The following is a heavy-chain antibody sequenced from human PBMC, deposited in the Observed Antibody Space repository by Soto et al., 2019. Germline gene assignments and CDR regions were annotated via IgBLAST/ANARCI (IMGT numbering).Heavy chain of an antibody. CDR3: ARDTGNSGYVGAFDI. CDR1: GFTVSSNF. D-gene: IGHD5-12*01. CDR2: IYSGGGST. J-gene: IGHJ3*02. Sequence: PGGSLRLSCAASGFTVSSNFMSWVRQAPGKGLEWVSVIYSGGGSTYYADSVKGRFTISRDNSKNTLYLQLNSLRVEDTAVYYCARDTGNSGYVGAFDIWGQGTMVTVSS. V-gene: IGHV3-66*01.